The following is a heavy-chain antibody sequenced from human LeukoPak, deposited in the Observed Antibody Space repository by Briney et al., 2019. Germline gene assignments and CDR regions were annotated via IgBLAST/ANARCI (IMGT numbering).Heavy chain of an antibody. J-gene: IGHJ5*02. CDR3: AKDARDPYYDFRSGYYDWFDP. V-gene: IGHV3-23*01. Sequence: PGGSLRLSCAASGFTFSSYAMSWVRQAPGKGLEWVSGISGSGGSTYYADSVKGRFTISRDNSKNTLYLQMNSLRAEDTAVYYCAKDARDPYYDFRSGYYDWFDPWGQGTLVTVSS. CDR2: ISGSGGST. CDR1: GFTFSSYA. D-gene: IGHD3-3*01.